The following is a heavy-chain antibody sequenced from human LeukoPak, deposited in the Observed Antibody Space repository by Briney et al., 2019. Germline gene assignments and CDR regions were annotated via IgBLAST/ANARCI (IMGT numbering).Heavy chain of an antibody. D-gene: IGHD3-22*01. CDR1: VGSISSGGYA. Sequence: SETLSLTCAVSVGSISSGGYAWRWIRQPPGKGLEWIGYIYHSGRTSCHPYLKSRVTKSVDRSNNQFSLKLTYVTAPDPAVSFCARAPPHYYDSSGYRGGDAFDIWGQGTMVTVSS. CDR3: ARAPPHYYDSSGYRGGDAFDI. V-gene: IGHV4-30-2*01. J-gene: IGHJ3*02. CDR2: IYHSGRT.